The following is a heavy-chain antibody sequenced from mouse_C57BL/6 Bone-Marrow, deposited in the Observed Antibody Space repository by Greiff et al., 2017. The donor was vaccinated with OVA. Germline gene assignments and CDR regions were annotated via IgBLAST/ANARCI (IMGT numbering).Heavy chain of an antibody. CDR1: VYTFTDYY. Sequence: EVQLQQSGPELVKPGASVKISCKASVYTFTDYYMNWVKQSHGKSLEWIGDINPNNGGTSYNQKFKGKATLTVDKSSSTAYMELRSLTSEDSAVYYCAKECNYYGSSPFAYWGQGTLVTVSA. CDR2: INPNNGGT. D-gene: IGHD1-1*01. J-gene: IGHJ3*01. CDR3: AKECNYYGSSPFAY. V-gene: IGHV1-26*01.